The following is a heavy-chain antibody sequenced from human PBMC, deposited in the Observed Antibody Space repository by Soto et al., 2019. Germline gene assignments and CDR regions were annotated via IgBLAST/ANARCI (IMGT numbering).Heavy chain of an antibody. V-gene: IGHV4-34*01. D-gene: IGHD1-7*01. J-gene: IGHJ3*02. Sequence: PSETLSLTCAVYGGSFSGYYWSWIHQPPGKGLEWIGEINHSGSTNYNPSLKSRVTISVDTSKNQFSLKLSSVTAADTAVYYCARGSKGTTSSTAFDIWGQGTMVTVSS. CDR2: INHSGST. CDR3: ARGSKGTTSSTAFDI. CDR1: GGSFSGYY.